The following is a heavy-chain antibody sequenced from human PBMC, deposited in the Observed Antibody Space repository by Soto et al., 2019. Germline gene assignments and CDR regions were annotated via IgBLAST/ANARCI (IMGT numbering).Heavy chain of an antibody. V-gene: IGHV4-34*01. CDR3: ARGRGIVATINRSLLFDY. CDR2: INHSGST. CDR1: GGSFSGYY. D-gene: IGHD5-12*01. J-gene: IGHJ4*02. Sequence: PSETLSLTCAVYGGSFSGYYWTWIRQPPGTGLEWIGEINHSGSTNYNPSLKSRVTISVDTSKNQFSLKLSSVTAADTAVYYCARGRGIVATINRSLLFDYWGQGTLVTVSS.